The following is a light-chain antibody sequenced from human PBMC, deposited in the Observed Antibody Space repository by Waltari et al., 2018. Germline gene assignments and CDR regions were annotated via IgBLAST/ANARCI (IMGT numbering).Light chain of an antibody. V-gene: IGLV2-14*03. Sequence: QSALTQPASVSGSPGQSITLSCTGTSSDFDDYKDVSWYQRHPGIAPKLIIYDVTTRPSGVSSRFSGSKSDNTASLTISGLQAEDEADYYCSSYSTDTVVVFGGGTKLTVL. CDR2: DVT. CDR3: SSYSTDTVVV. J-gene: IGLJ3*02. CDR1: SSDFDDYKD.